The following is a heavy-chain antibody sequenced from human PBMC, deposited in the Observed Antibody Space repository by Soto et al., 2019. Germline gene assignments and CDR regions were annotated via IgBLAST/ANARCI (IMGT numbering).Heavy chain of an antibody. D-gene: IGHD6-25*01. CDR3: ARETSSGWEYFDY. Sequence: SETLSLTCTVSGGSISSYYWSWIRQPPGKGLEWIGYIYYSGSTNYNPSLKSRVTISVDTSKNQLSLKPSSVTAADTAVYYCARETSSGWEYFDYWGQGTLVTVSS. J-gene: IGHJ4*02. V-gene: IGHV4-59*01. CDR2: IYYSGST. CDR1: GGSISSYY.